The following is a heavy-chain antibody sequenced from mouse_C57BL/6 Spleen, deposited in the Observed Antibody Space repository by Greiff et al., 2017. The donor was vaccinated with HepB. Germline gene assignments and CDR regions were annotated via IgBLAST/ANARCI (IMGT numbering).Heavy chain of an antibody. J-gene: IGHJ4*01. CDR2: ISSGSSTI. CDR3: ARQKGLRRAAMDY. D-gene: IGHD2-4*01. V-gene: IGHV5-17*01. CDR1: GFTFSDYG. Sequence: EVMLVESGGGLVKPGGSLKLSCAASGFTFSDYGMHWVRQAPEKGLEWVAYISSGSSTIYYADTVKGRFTISRDNAKNTLFLQMTSLRSEDTAMYYCARQKGLRRAAMDYWGQGTSVTVSS.